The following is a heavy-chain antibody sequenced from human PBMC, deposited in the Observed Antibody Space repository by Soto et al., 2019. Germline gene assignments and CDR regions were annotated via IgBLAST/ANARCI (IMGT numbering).Heavy chain of an antibody. CDR3: ARRGDYGGNHDAFDI. CDR2: IYYSGST. V-gene: IGHV4-59*08. CDR1: GGSISSYY. Sequence: TLSLTCTVSGGSISSYYWSWIRQPPGKGLEWIGYIYYSGSTNYNPSLKSRVTISVDTSKNQFSLKLSSVTAADTAGYYCARRGDYGGNHDAFDIWGQGTMVTVSS. D-gene: IGHD4-17*01. J-gene: IGHJ3*02.